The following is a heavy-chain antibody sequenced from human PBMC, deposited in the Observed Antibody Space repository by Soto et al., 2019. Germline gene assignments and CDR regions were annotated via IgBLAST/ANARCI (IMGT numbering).Heavy chain of an antibody. CDR3: ATLAGTWTSDY. D-gene: IGHD1-1*01. CDR1: GGSISSGGYS. V-gene: IGHV4-30-2*06. J-gene: IGHJ4*02. CDR2: IHYGGST. Sequence: SETLSLTCAVSGGSISSGGYSWSWIRQSPGKGLEWIGYIHYGGSTYYSPSLQSRVTILVDRSKNQFSLNLNSVTAADTAVYYCATLAGTWTSDYWGQGTLVTVSS.